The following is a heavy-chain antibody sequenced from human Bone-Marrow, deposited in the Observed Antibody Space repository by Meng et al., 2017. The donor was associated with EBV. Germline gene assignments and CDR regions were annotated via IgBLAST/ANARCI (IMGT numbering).Heavy chain of an antibody. CDR3: ARGGTNCSGGSCYPYNWFDP. D-gene: IGHD2-15*01. CDR1: GYTFTSYY. CDR2: INPSGGST. J-gene: IGHJ5*02. Sequence: VPVGQCGAEVKKPGSSVKVSCKASGYTFTSYYMHWVRQAPGQGLEWMGKINPSGGSTSYAQKFQGRVTMTRDTSTSTVYMELSSLRSEDTAVYYCARGGTNCSGGSCYPYNWFDPWGQGTLVTVSS. V-gene: IGHV1-46*01.